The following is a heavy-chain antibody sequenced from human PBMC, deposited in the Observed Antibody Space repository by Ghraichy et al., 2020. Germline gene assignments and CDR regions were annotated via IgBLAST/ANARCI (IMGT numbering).Heavy chain of an antibody. V-gene: IGHV3-7*04. CDR2: IKHDLNEK. D-gene: IGHD3-10*01. J-gene: IGHJ4*02. CDR1: GFTFSSYY. Sequence: GGSLRLSCAASGFTFSSYYMTWVRQVPGKGLEWVANIKHDLNEKYYADSVKGRFSISRDNAKNSVYLQMNNLRPDDTALYYCARAGDYYGSNPIDYWGQGTRVTVSS. CDR3: ARAGDYYGSNPIDY.